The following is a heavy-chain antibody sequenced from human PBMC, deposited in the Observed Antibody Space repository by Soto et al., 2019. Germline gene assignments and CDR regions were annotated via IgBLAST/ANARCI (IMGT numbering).Heavy chain of an antibody. V-gene: IGHV1-69*02. Sequence: SVKVSCKASGGTFSSYTISWVRQAPGQGLEWMGRIIPILGIANYAQKFQGRVTITADKSTSTAYMELSSLRSEDTAVYYCATSYDILTGYYSNWFDPWGQGTLVTVSS. CDR1: GGTFSSYT. D-gene: IGHD3-9*01. CDR3: ATSYDILTGYYSNWFDP. J-gene: IGHJ5*02. CDR2: IIPILGIA.